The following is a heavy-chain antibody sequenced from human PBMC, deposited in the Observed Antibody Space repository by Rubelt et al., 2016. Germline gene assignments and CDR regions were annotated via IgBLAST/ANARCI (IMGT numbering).Heavy chain of an antibody. CDR2: IWYDESNK. D-gene: IGHD6-19*01. CDR3: AKSPLSPLAARNSYFDV. V-gene: IGHV3-33*03. CDR1: GFTFSSSG. Sequence: QVQLVESGGGVVQPGRSLRLSCAASGFTFSSSGMHWVRQAPGKGLEWVAVIWYDESNKYYADSVRGRFIISRDNSKNTLYLQMKCLRAADTAGYYCAKSPLSPLAARNSYFDVWGRGTLVTVSS. J-gene: IGHJ2*01.